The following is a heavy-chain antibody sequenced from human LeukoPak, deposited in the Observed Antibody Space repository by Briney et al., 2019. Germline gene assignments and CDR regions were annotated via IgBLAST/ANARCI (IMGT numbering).Heavy chain of an antibody. CDR1: GGTFSSYA. D-gene: IGHD6-19*01. CDR2: IIPIFGTA. CDR3: ARSLVEGYSSGWPKPFDY. V-gene: IGHV1-69*13. J-gene: IGHJ4*02. Sequence: GASVKVSCKASGGTFSSYAISWVRQAPGQGLEWMGGIIPIFGTANYAQKFQGRVTITADESTSTAYMELSSLRSEDTAVYYCARSLVEGYSSGWPKPFDYWGQGTLVTVSS.